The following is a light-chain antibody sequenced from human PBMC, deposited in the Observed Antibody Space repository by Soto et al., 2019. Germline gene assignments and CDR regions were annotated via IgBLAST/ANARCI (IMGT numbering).Light chain of an antibody. CDR3: QQYDSYSPYT. Sequence: DIQMTQFPPTLSASIGDRVTITCRASQTISSSLAWYQQKPGKAPKLLIYKASTLETGVPSRFSGSGSGTEFTLTISRLQPDDFAPYYCQQYDSYSPYTFGKGTRLEIK. J-gene: IGKJ2*01. V-gene: IGKV1-5*03. CDR1: QTISSS. CDR2: KAS.